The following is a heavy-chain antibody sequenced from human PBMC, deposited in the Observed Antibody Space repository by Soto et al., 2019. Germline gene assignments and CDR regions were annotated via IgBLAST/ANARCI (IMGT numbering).Heavy chain of an antibody. CDR1: GYSFTGYY. J-gene: IGHJ4*02. V-gene: IGHV1-2*02. D-gene: IGHD5-12*01. CDR3: ASGGYDFLFDY. CDR2: INPSSGGT. Sequence: EASVKVSCKASGYSFTGYYMHWVRQAPGQGLEWMGWINPSSGGTNYAQKFQGRVTMTRDTSISTAYMELSRLRSDDTAVYYCASGGYDFLFDYWGQGTLVTVSS.